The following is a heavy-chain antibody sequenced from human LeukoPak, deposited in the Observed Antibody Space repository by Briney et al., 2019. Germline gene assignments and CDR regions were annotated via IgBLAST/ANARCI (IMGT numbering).Heavy chain of an antibody. V-gene: IGHV3-43*02. CDR2: ISGDGGST. CDR3: ARVELAPYYYYMDV. Sequence: PGGSLRLSCAASGFTFDDYAMHWVRQAPGKGLEWVSLISGDGGSTYYADSVKGRFTISRDNSKNSLYLQMNSLRAEDTAVYYCARVELAPYYYYMDVWGKGTTVTVSS. J-gene: IGHJ6*03. CDR1: GFTFDDYA. D-gene: IGHD1-7*01.